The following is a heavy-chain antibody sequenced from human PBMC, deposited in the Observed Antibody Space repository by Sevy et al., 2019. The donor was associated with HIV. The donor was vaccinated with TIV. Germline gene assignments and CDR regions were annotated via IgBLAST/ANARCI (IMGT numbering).Heavy chain of an antibody. D-gene: IGHD6-13*01. CDR2: IRSNANIYVT. CDR3: TGDSSSSYYFDY. Sequence: GGSLRLSCAASGFTFSGSAMHWVRQASGKGLKWVGRIRSNANIYVTAYAASVKGRFTISRDDSKNTSYLQMNSLKTEDTAVYYCTGDSSSSYYFDYWGQGTLVTVSS. J-gene: IGHJ4*02. CDR1: GFTFSGSA. V-gene: IGHV3-73*01.